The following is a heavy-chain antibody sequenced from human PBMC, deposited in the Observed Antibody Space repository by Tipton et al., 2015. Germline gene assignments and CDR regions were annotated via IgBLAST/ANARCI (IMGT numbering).Heavy chain of an antibody. CDR1: GGSISSSSYY. CDR3: ARVDILLAQGGMDV. V-gene: IGHV4-39*01. J-gene: IGHJ6*02. Sequence: TLSLTCTVSGGSISSSSYYWGWIRQPPGKGLEWIGSIYYSGSTYYNPSIKSRVTISVDTSKNQFSLKLSSVTAADTAVYYCARVDILLAQGGMDVWGQGTTVTVPS. CDR2: IYYSGST. D-gene: IGHD3-10*01.